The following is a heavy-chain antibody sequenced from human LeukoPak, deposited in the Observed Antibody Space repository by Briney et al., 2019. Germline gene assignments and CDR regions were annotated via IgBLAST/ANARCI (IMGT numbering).Heavy chain of an antibody. CDR2: IIPILGIA. Sequence: ASVKVSCKASGGTFSSYAISWVRQAPGQGLEWMGRIIPILGIANYAQKFQGRVTITADKSTSTAYMELSSLRSEDTAVYYRASAGSGSYYVSEYFQHWGQGTLVTVSS. D-gene: IGHD1-26*01. CDR1: GGTFSSYA. CDR3: ASAGSGSYYVSEYFQH. V-gene: IGHV1-69*04. J-gene: IGHJ1*01.